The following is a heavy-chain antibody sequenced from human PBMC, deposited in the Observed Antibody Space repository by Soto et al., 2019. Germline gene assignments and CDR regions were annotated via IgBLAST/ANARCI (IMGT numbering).Heavy chain of an antibody. CDR3: ARRYGSCFDY. CDR2: IYYSRST. J-gene: IGHJ4*02. CDR1: GGSISSYY. Sequence: QVQLQESGPGLVKPSETLSLTCTVSGGSISSYYWSWIRQPPGKGLEWIGYIYYSRSTNYNPSLKSRVPRSVDTSKSQFSLKLSSVTAADPALYYCARRYGSCFDYWGQGTLVTVSS. D-gene: IGHD5-18*01. V-gene: IGHV4-59*08.